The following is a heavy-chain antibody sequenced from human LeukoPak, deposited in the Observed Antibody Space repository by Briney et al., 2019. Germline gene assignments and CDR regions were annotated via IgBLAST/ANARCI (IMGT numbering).Heavy chain of an antibody. CDR2: INHSGST. CDR1: GGSFSGYY. Sequence: SETLSLTCAVYGGSFSGYYWSWIRQPPGKGLEWIGEINHSGSTNYNPSLKSRVTISVDTSKNQFSLKLSSVTAADTAVYYCARRGLRIAAAGTGFDPWGQGTLVTVSS. D-gene: IGHD6-13*01. J-gene: IGHJ5*02. V-gene: IGHV4-34*01. CDR3: ARRGLRIAAAGTGFDP.